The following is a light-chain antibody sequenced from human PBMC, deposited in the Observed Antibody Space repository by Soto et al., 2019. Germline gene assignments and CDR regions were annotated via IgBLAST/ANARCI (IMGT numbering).Light chain of an antibody. CDR2: EGS. CDR3: CSYAGSSTPVV. V-gene: IGLV2-23*01. CDR1: SSDVGSYNL. J-gene: IGLJ2*01. Sequence: QSVLTQPASVSGSPGQSITISYTGTSSDVGSYNLVSWYQQHPGKAPKLMIYEGSKRPSGVSNRFSGSKSGNTASLTISGLQAEDEADYYCCSYAGSSTPVVFGGGTKLTVL.